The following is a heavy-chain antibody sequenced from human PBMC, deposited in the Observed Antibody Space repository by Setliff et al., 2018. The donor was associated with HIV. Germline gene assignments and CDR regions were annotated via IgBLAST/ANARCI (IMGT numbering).Heavy chain of an antibody. CDR3: ARDDSIVLVPAIMRGDGFDF. Sequence: KPSETLSLTCTVSGGSVGSSSYYWAWIRQPPGKWLEWIGSIYYTGNTKYNPSLESRVTFSIDTSENQFSLRLASVTAADTAIYYCARDDSIVLVPAIMRGDGFDFWGQGRMVTVSS. CDR1: GGSVGSSSYY. J-gene: IGHJ3*01. V-gene: IGHV4-39*07. CDR2: IYYTGNT. D-gene: IGHD2-2*01.